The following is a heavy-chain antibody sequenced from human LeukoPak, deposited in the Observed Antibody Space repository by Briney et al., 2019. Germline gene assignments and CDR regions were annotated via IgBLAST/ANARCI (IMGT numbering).Heavy chain of an antibody. J-gene: IGHJ3*02. D-gene: IGHD3-10*01. Sequence: GGSLRLSCAASGFTFSDYYMSWIRQAPGKGLEWVSYISSSGSTIYYADSVKGRFTISRDNAKNSLYLQMNSLRAEDTAVYYCARDESTGEDAFDIWGQGTMVTVSS. CDR2: ISSSGSTI. CDR3: ARDESTGEDAFDI. CDR1: GFTFSDYY. V-gene: IGHV3-11*01.